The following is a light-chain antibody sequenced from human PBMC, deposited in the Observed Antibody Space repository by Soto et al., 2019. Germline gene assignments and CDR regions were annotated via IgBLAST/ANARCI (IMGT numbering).Light chain of an antibody. Sequence: QSVLTQPASVSGSPGPSITISCTRTSSDVGGYNYVSWYQQQSGKAPKLMIHEVSNRPSGVSNWFSGSKSGNTASLTISGLQAEDEADYDCSSYTSSRAYVFGIGTKVTVL. CDR1: SSDVGGYNY. J-gene: IGLJ1*01. CDR2: EVS. V-gene: IGLV2-14*01. CDR3: SSYTSSRAYV.